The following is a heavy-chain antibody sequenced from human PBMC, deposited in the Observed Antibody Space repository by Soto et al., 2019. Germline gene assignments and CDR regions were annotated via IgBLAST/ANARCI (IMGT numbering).Heavy chain of an antibody. Sequence: PSETLSLTCTFSGGSISSYYWSWIRQPAGKGMEWIGRIHTTDGTNYNPSLKSRVTMSIGTSNNQFSLKLSSLTAADTAVYYCARALSSAAGLYFDFWGQGTLVTVSS. CDR3: ARALSSAAGLYFDF. V-gene: IGHV4-4*07. D-gene: IGHD6-13*01. CDR2: IHTTDGT. J-gene: IGHJ4*02. CDR1: GGSISSYY.